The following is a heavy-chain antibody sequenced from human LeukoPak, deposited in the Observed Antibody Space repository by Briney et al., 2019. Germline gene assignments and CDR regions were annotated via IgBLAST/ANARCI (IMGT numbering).Heavy chain of an antibody. CDR1: GCTFNSFF. D-gene: IGHD7-27*01. J-gene: IGHJ4*02. CDR2: ISQYGSET. V-gene: IGHV3-7*01. Sequence: GGTLRLSCAASGCTFNSFFLNWVRLAPGRELELGACISQYGSETFYMDALRGRFTISRDNTKNSLYLQMNSLRAEDTAVYFCVRDLGHSRHYFEYWGQGALVTVSS. CDR3: VRDLGHSRHYFEY.